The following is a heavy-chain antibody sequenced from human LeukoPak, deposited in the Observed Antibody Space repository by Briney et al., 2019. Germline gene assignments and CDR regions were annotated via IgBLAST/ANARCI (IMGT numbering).Heavy chain of an antibody. V-gene: IGHV3-30*18. Sequence: GGSLRLSCAASGFTFSSYALHWVRHAPGKGLEWVAVISYDGSNEYYEDSVKGRFTISRDNSKNTLYLQMDSLRSDDTAVYYCAKSSAGITWFDPWGQGTLVTVSS. J-gene: IGHJ5*02. D-gene: IGHD1-1*01. CDR1: GFTFSSYA. CDR3: AKSSAGITWFDP. CDR2: ISYDGSNE.